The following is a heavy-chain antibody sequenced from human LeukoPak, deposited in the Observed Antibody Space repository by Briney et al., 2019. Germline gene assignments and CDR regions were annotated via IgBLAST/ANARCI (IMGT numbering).Heavy chain of an antibody. J-gene: IGHJ4*02. V-gene: IGHV1-2*02. D-gene: IGHD3-9*01. CDR2: INPNSGGT. CDR1: GYTFTGYY. CDR3: ARDLTDILTGSYYFDY. Sequence: ASVKVSCKASGYTFTGYYMHWVRQAPGQGLEWIGWINPNSGGTNYAQKFQGRVTMTRDTSISTAYMELSRLRSDDTAVYYCARDLTDILTGSYYFDYWGQGTLVTVSS.